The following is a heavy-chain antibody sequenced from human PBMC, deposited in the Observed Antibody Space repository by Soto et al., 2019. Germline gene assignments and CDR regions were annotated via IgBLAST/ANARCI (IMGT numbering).Heavy chain of an antibody. CDR2: ISSSSSTI. Sequence: GGSLRLSCTASGFTFSDYSMNWVRQAPGKGLEWVSYISSSSSTIYYADSVKGRFTISRDNAKNSLYLQMNSLRAEDTAVYYCAREGRVAVAGDYYYYYYYMDVWGKGTTVTVSS. J-gene: IGHJ6*03. D-gene: IGHD6-19*01. CDR1: GFTFSDYS. V-gene: IGHV3-48*01. CDR3: AREGRVAVAGDYYYYYYYMDV.